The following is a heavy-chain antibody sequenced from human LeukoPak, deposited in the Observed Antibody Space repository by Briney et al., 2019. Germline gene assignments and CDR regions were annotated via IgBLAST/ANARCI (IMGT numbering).Heavy chain of an antibody. D-gene: IGHD6-19*01. J-gene: IGHJ4*02. Sequence: PSETLSLTCTVSGGSISSSSYYWGWIRQPPGKGLEWIGSIYYSGSTYYNPSLRSRVTISVDTSKNQSSLKLSSVTAADTAVYYCASPVTYSSGWYYFDYWGQGTLVTVSS. V-gene: IGHV4-39*07. CDR1: GGSISSSSYY. CDR2: IYYSGST. CDR3: ASPVTYSSGWYYFDY.